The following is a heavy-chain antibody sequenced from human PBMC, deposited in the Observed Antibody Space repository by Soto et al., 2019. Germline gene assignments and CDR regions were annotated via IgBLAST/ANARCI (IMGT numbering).Heavy chain of an antibody. V-gene: IGHV4-39*01. CDR3: ARRMDPFDP. CDR2: IYYSGST. D-gene: IGHD2-15*01. CDR1: GGSISRSSYY. Sequence: SETLSLTCTVSGGSISRSSYYWAWIRQPPGKGLEWIGSIYYSGSTYYNPSLKNRVTISVDRSKNQFSLKLSSVTAADTAVYYCARRMDPFDPWGQGTLVTVSS. J-gene: IGHJ5*02.